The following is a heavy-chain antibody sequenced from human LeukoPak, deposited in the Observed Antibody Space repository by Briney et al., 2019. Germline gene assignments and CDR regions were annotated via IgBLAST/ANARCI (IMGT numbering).Heavy chain of an antibody. CDR3: ARGYRGYEVDY. V-gene: IGHV1-18*01. Sequence: ASVKVSCKASGYTFSSYVITWVRQVPGQGLEWMGWISSFNTDTNYAQRLQGRVTMTKDTSTSTVYMELRSLRSDDTAVYYCARGYRGYEVDYWGRGTLVTVSS. CDR1: GYTFSSYV. J-gene: IGHJ4*02. D-gene: IGHD5-12*01. CDR2: ISSFNTDT.